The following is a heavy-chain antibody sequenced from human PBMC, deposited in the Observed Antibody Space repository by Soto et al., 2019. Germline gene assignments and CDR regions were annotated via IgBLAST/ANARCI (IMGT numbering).Heavy chain of an antibody. V-gene: IGHV1-69*13. CDR1: GGTFSSYA. J-gene: IGHJ5*02. CDR3: ARGSYYYDKLENRRKYNWFDP. D-gene: IGHD3-22*01. Sequence: SVKVSCKDSGGTFSSYAISWVRQARGQGLEWMGGITPIFGTANYAQKCQGRVTITADESTSTAYMELSSLRSEDTAVYYCARGSYYYDKLENRRKYNWFDPWGQGTLVTVSS. CDR2: ITPIFGTA.